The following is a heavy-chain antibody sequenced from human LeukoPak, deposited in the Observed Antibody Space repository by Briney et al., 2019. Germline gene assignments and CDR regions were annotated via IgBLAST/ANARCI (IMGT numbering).Heavy chain of an antibody. V-gene: IGHV3-30*18. CDR1: GFTFSSYG. CDR3: AKDLYGSGTV. J-gene: IGHJ4*02. Sequence: PGGSLRLSCAASGFTFSSYGMHWVRQAPGKGLEWVTIISYDGSNKYYADSVEGRFTISRDNSKNTLYLQMNSLRAEDTAVYYCAKDLYGSGTVWGQGTLVTVSS. D-gene: IGHD3-10*01. CDR2: ISYDGSNK.